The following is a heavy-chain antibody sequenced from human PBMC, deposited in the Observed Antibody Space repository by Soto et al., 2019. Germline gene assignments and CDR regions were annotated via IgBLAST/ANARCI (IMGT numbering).Heavy chain of an antibody. V-gene: IGHV1-69*19. CDR2: ISPLFGAA. D-gene: IGHD3-10*01. CDR1: GGTFNTYA. Sequence: QVQLVQSGAEMKKPGSSVKVSCQSSGGTFNTYAMNWVRQAPGQGPEWMGDISPLFGAANYAPKFQGRVTITADESTGTSYMQLSSLTSEDPALYFCAREGQVHAPAFVYWGQGTVVTVSS. CDR3: AREGQVHAPAFVY. J-gene: IGHJ4*02.